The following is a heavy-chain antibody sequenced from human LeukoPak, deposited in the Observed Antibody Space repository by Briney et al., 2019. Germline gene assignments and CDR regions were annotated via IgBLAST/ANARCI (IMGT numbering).Heavy chain of an antibody. J-gene: IGHJ2*01. Sequence: GGSLRLSCAASGFTFSSYAMSWVRQAPGKGPEWVSGINDSGSSTYYADSVKGRFTISRDKSKNTLYLQMNSLRVEDTAVYYCAQPRGVGATPRYFDLWGRGTLVTVSS. V-gene: IGHV3-23*01. CDR3: AQPRGVGATPRYFDL. D-gene: IGHD1-26*01. CDR1: GFTFSSYA. CDR2: INDSGSST.